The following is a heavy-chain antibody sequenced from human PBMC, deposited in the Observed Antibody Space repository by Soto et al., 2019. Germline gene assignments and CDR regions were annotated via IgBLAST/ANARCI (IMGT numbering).Heavy chain of an antibody. J-gene: IGHJ3*02. CDR3: TTGPNLRPLAAFDI. CDR2: IKSKSDGGTI. Sequence: PGWSLRLSCAASGFTFTNAWMTWVRQGPGKGLEWVGRIKSKSDGGTIDYAAPVKGRFTISRDDSKNTLYLQMNSLKTEDTAVYYCTTGPNLRPLAAFDIWGQGTVVTVSS. CDR1: GFTFTNAW. V-gene: IGHV3-15*01.